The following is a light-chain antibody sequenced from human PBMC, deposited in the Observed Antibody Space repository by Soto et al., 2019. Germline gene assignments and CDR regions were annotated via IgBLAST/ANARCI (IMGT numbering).Light chain of an antibody. Sequence: EVVMTQSPATLSVSPGERATLSCRASQSIRTDLAWYQQKPGQAPSLLIFSASTRATGVPARFSGSGSGTEFTLTNSSLQSEDFAVFYCQQYNKWPQWTFGQGTKVDIK. CDR2: SAS. CDR3: QQYNKWPQWT. J-gene: IGKJ1*01. V-gene: IGKV3-15*01. CDR1: QSIRTD.